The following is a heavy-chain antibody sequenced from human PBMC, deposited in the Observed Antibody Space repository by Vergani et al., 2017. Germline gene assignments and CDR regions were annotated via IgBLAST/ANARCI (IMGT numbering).Heavy chain of an antibody. Sequence: EVQLLESGGGLVQPGGSLRLSCAASGFTFSSYAMSWVRQAPGKGLEWVSAISGSGGSTYYADSVKGRFTISRDNSKNTLYLQMKSLSAEDTAVYYCAKAQQWLARTSGFDYWGQGTLLTVFS. CDR1: GFTFSSYA. D-gene: IGHD6-19*01. CDR3: AKAQQWLARTSGFDY. J-gene: IGHJ4*02. V-gene: IGHV3-23*01. CDR2: ISGSGGST.